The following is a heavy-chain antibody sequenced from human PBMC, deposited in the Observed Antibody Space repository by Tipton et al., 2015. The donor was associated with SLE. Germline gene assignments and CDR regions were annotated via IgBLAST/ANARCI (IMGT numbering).Heavy chain of an antibody. J-gene: IGHJ5*02. D-gene: IGHD3-3*01. Sequence: TLSLTCTVSGGSISSYYWSWIRQPPGKGLEWIGYIYYSGSTNYNPSLKSRVTISVDTSKNQFSLKLSSVTAADTAVYYCARSYYDFWSGSNPLDPWGQGTLVTVSS. CDR1: GGSISSYY. CDR3: ARSYYDFWSGSNPLDP. CDR2: IYYSGST. V-gene: IGHV4-59*01.